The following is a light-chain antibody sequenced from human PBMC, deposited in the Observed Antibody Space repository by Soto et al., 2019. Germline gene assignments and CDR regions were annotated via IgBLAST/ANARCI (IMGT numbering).Light chain of an antibody. J-gene: IGKJ4*01. Sequence: EIVMTQSPATLSVSPGERATLSCRASQSVSTNLAWYQQKPGQGPRLLIFGASTRAIGIPARFSGSGSGTDFTLTISSLQSEDFAVYYCQHYNGLPLTFGGGTKVDIK. V-gene: IGKV3-15*01. CDR1: QSVSTN. CDR3: QHYNGLPLT. CDR2: GAS.